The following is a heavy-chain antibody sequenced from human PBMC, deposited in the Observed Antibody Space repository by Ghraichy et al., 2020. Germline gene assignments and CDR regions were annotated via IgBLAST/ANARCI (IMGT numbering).Heavy chain of an antibody. D-gene: IGHD3-22*01. Sequence: SCAASGFTVSSNYMSWVRQAPGKGLEWVSVIYSGGSTYYADSVKGRFTISRDNSKNRLYLQMNSLRAEDTAVYYCARGDYYDSSGYYYYYFDYWGQCTLFTVSS. J-gene: IGHJ4*02. V-gene: IGHV3-66*01. CDR3: ARGDYYDSSGYYYYYFDY. CDR1: GFTVSSNY. CDR2: IYSGGST.